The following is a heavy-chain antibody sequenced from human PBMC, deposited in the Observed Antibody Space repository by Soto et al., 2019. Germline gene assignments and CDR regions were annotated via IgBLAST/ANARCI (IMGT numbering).Heavy chain of an antibody. CDR3: ARSQVAMIHPFEY. CDR2: IYYSGST. D-gene: IGHD3-22*01. V-gene: IGHV4-31*03. CDR1: GGSISSGGYH. J-gene: IGHJ4*02. Sequence: SETLSLTCTVSGGSISSGGYHWSWIRQHPGKGLEWIGYIYYSGSTYHNPSLKGRVTISVDTSNNQFSLNLSSVTAADTAVYHCARSQVAMIHPFEYWGQGTLVTVSS.